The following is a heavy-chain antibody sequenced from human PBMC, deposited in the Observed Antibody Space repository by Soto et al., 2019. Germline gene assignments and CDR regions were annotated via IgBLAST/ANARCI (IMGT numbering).Heavy chain of an antibody. CDR3: ARDNRGHYDILTGSPFNY. CDR1: GGSLSSYA. V-gene: IGHV1-69*10. CDR2: IIPILGTA. J-gene: IGHJ4*02. D-gene: IGHD3-9*01. Sequence: SLKVGCKCCGGSLSSYAISWVRQAPGQGLEWMGGIIPILGTANYAQKFQGRVTITADKSTSTAYMELSSLRSEDTAVYYCARDNRGHYDILTGSPFNYWGQGTQVTVSA.